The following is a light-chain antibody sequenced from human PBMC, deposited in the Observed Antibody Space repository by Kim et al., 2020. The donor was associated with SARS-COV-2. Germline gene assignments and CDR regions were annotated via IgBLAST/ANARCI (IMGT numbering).Light chain of an antibody. V-gene: IGKV3-11*01. CDR2: DAV. CDR3: QQRESWPLT. Sequence: LSQGESATLSCWASQSVADSLAWYQQKPGQSPRLVIYDAVDRAAGVPDRFRGSGSGTDFTLTITSLEPEDFAVYYCQQRESWPLTFGGGTKVDIK. CDR1: QSVADS. J-gene: IGKJ4*01.